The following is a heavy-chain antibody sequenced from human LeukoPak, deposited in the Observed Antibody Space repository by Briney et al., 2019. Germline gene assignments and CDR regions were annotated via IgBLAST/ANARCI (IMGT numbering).Heavy chain of an antibody. CDR1: GGSFSGYY. CDR2: INHSGST. Sequence: PSETLSLTCAVYGGSFSGYYWSWIRQPPGKGLEWIREINHSGSTNYNPSLKSRVTISVDTSKNQFSLKLSSVTAADTAVYYCARKSSSSGGFDYWGQGTLVTVSS. D-gene: IGHD6-6*01. V-gene: IGHV4-34*01. J-gene: IGHJ4*02. CDR3: ARKSSSSGGFDY.